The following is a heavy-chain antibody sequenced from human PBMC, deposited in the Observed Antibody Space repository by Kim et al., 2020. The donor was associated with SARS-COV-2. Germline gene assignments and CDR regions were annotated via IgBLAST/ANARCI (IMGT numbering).Heavy chain of an antibody. V-gene: IGHV1-69*04. Sequence: YAQKCQGRVTIPADKSTSTAYMELSSLRAEDTAVYYCARGDGGSSWPFDYWGQGTLVTVSS. D-gene: IGHD6-13*01. J-gene: IGHJ4*02. CDR3: ARGDGGSSWPFDY.